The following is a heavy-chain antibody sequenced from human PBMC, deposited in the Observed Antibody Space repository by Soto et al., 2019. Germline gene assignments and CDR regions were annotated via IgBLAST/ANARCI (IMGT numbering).Heavy chain of an antibody. CDR1: GGSISSCDYY. D-gene: IGHD4-17*01. CDR2: IYYSGNT. V-gene: IGHV4-30-4*01. CDR3: ARVYGDYFFSYYYYGMDV. Sequence: SETLSLTCTVSGGSISSCDYYWSWIRQPPGKGLEWIGYIYYSGNTYYNPSLKSRVTISVDTSKNQFSLKLSSVTAADTAVYYCARVYGDYFFSYYYYGMDVWGQGTTVTVSS. J-gene: IGHJ6*02.